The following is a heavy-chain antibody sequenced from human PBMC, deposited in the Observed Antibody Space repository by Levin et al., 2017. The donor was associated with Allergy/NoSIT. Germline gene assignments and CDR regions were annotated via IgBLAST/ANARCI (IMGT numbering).Heavy chain of an antibody. CDR1: GFTFSSYS. V-gene: IGHV3-48*02. Sequence: GGSLRLSCAASGFTFSSYSMNWVRQAPGKGLEWVSYISSSSSTIYYADSVKGRFTISRDNAKNSLYLQMNSLRDEDTAVYYCARDFTMVQGDGLFDYWGQGTLVTVSS. CDR2: ISSSSSTI. J-gene: IGHJ4*02. D-gene: IGHD3-10*01. CDR3: ARDFTMVQGDGLFDY.